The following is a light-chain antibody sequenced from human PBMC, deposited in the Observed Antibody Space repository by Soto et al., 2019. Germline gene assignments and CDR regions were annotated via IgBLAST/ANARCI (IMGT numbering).Light chain of an antibody. V-gene: IGKV1-5*03. CDR2: KAS. Sequence: DIQMTQSPSTLSASVGDRVTITCRASQSIYIWLAWYQQKPGKAPKLLISKASSLEIGVPSRFSGSGSGTEFALNISSLQPVDFATYYCQLYNRFSRSFGQGTKVEIK. CDR1: QSIYIW. CDR3: QLYNRFSRS. J-gene: IGKJ1*01.